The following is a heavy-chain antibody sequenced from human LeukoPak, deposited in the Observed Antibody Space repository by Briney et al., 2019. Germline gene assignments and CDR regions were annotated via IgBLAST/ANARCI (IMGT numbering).Heavy chain of an antibody. CDR2: IHYSGNS. Sequence: SETLFLTCTVSGGSLSDYYWTWIRQPPGKGLEWIGYIHYSGNSNYIPSLKSRITISVDTSKNQFSLKLSSVIAADAAVYYCARLVGATLAWDYWGQGTLVTVSS. D-gene: IGHD1-26*01. J-gene: IGHJ4*02. V-gene: IGHV4-59*08. CDR3: ARLVGATLAWDY. CDR1: GGSLSDYY.